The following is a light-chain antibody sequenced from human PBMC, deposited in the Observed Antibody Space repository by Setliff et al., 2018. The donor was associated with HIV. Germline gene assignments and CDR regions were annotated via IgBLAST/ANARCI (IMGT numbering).Light chain of an antibody. CDR3: MQALQTPIT. CDR2: LGS. V-gene: IGKV2-28*01. CDR1: QRLLHSNGYNY. J-gene: IGKJ5*01. Sequence: DIVMTQSPLSLPVTPGEPASISCRFSQRLLHSNGYNYLDWYLQKPGQSPQILIYLGSNRASGVPDRFSGSGSGTDFTLKISRVEAEDVGIYYCMQALQTPITFGQGTRLEIK.